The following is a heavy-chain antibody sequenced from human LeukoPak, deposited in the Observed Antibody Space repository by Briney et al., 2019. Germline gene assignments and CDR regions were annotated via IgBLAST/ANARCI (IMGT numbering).Heavy chain of an antibody. CDR3: ARSLIVASEDY. CDR2: ISASGAVP. V-gene: IGHV3-11*04. J-gene: IGHJ4*02. D-gene: IGHD3-22*01. CDR1: GFRFDNFY. Sequence: RGSLRLSCAASGFRFDNFYMGWIRHVPGKGLDYIALISASGAVPYYAESVEGRFTISRDNAKNSVSLQMNSLSADDTAIYYCARSLIVASEDYWGQGTQVIVSS.